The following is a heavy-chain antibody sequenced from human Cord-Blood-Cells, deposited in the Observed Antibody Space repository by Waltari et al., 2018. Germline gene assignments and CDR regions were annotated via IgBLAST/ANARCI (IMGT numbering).Heavy chain of an antibody. CDR3: ARDDNWNYDY. J-gene: IGHJ4*02. CDR1: GFPFSSYW. V-gene: IGHV3-7*01. Sequence: EVQLVESGGGLVQPGGSLRLSFAASGFPFSSYWMPLVRQAPGKGLEWVANIKQDGSEKYYVDSVKGRFTISRDNAKNSLYLQMNSLRAEDTAVYYCARDDNWNYDYWGQGTLVTVSS. D-gene: IGHD1-20*01. CDR2: IKQDGSEK.